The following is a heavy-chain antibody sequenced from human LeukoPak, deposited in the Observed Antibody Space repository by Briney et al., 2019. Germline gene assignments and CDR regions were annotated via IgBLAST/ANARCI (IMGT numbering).Heavy chain of an antibody. J-gene: IGHJ6*03. CDR3: ARESWGSSVYYYYMDV. D-gene: IGHD7-27*01. CDR2: IYTSGST. Sequence: SETLSLTCTVSGGSICSYYWSWIRKPAGKGMEWIGRIYTSGSTNYNPSLKSRVTMSVDTSKNQFSLKLSSVTAADTAVYYCARESWGSSVYYYYMDVWGKGTTVTVSS. V-gene: IGHV4-4*07. CDR1: GGSICSYY.